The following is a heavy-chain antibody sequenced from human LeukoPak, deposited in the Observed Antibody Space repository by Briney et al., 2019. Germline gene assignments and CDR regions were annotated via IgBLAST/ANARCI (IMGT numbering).Heavy chain of an antibody. V-gene: IGHV3-23*01. Sequence: PGGSLRLSCAVSGFTFSSYAMGWVCQAPGKGLEWVAGITYNGDDRNYADSVKGRFTISRDNSKSTLDLQMNSLRAEDTALYYCARDGSWGWAQYDHWGQGILVTVSS. CDR3: ARDGSWGWAQYDH. D-gene: IGHD5-24*01. CDR2: ITYNGDDR. CDR1: GFTFSSYA. J-gene: IGHJ4*02.